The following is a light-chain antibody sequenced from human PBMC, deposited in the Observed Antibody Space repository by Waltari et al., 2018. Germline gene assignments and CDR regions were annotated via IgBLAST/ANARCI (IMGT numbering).Light chain of an antibody. CDR3: SSYTTSISYV. J-gene: IGLJ1*01. Sequence: QSALTQPASVSGSPGQSITISCTGTSSDIGVYNHVSWYQQHPGKAPKLMIYDVTNRPSGVSDRFSGSKSVYTASLTISGLQAEDEADYYCSSYTTSISYVFGTGTRVTVL. CDR2: DVT. V-gene: IGLV2-14*03. CDR1: SSDIGVYNH.